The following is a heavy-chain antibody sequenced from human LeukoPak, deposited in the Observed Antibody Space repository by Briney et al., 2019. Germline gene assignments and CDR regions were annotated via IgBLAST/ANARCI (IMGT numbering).Heavy chain of an antibody. V-gene: IGHV3-7*04. CDR1: GFTFSNYW. Sequence: GGSLRLSCVAPGFTFSNYWMSWVRQAPGKGLEWVAHIKQDGSEKYSVDSVRGRFTISRDNAKDSLYLQMNSLRPEDTAFYYCARAPYSSSWYIDYWGQGTLVTVSS. D-gene: IGHD6-13*01. CDR2: IKQDGSEK. CDR3: ARAPYSSSWYIDY. J-gene: IGHJ4*02.